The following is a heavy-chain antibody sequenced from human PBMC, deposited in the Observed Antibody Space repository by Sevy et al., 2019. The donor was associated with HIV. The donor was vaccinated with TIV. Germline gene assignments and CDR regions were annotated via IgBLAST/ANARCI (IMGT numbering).Heavy chain of an antibody. V-gene: IGHV3-15*01. Sequence: GGSLRLSCAVSGFTFNNAWMNWVRQAPGTGLQWVGLIKSKIDGETTDYAAPVKGRFTISRDDSKNTLFLLMNSLKIEDTGVYYCATAPGYYDSAPFDYWGPGTLVTVSS. D-gene: IGHD3-22*01. CDR2: IKSKIDGETT. CDR3: ATAPGYYDSAPFDY. CDR1: GFTFNNAW. J-gene: IGHJ4*02.